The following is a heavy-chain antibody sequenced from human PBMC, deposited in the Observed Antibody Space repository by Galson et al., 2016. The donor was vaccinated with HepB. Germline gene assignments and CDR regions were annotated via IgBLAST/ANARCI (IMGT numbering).Heavy chain of an antibody. V-gene: IGHV3-33*01. CDR1: GFTFSSYG. J-gene: IGHJ4*02. CDR2: IWYDGSLK. Sequence: LRLSCAASGFTFSSYGMHWVRQAPGKGLEWVAVIWYDGSLKYYADSVKGRFTISRDNSKNTLYLQMNSLRAEDTAVYYCARDYRSIPPTYYFDYWGQGTLVTVSS. D-gene: IGHD1-14*01. CDR3: ARDYRSIPPTYYFDY.